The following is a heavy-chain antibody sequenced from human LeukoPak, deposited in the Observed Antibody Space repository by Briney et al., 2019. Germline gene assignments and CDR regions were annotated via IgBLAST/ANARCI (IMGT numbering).Heavy chain of an antibody. Sequence: SETLSLTCAVYGGSFSGYYWSWIRQPPGKGLEWIGEINHSGSTNYNPSLKSRVTISVDTSKNQFSLKLSSVTAADTAVYYCARGPLEPQAPALPGYWGQGTLVIVSS. D-gene: IGHD1-1*01. CDR2: INHSGST. J-gene: IGHJ4*02. CDR3: ARGPLEPQAPALPGY. CDR1: GGSFSGYY. V-gene: IGHV4-34*01.